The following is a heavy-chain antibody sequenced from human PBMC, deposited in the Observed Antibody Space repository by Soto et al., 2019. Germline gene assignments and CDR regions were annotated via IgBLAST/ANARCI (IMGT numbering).Heavy chain of an antibody. Sequence: PSETLSLTCTVSGYSISSGSHWAWIRQPPGKGPEWIASIYHGGTTFYNPSLKSRITTSVDTSNNQFSLKLTSVTAADTAVYYCARVHVMVVAGSTFDYWGHGTLVTVS. J-gene: IGHJ4*01. CDR1: GYSISSGSH. CDR2: IYHGGTT. CDR3: ARVHVMVVAGSTFDY. D-gene: IGHD6-19*01. V-gene: IGHV4-38-2*02.